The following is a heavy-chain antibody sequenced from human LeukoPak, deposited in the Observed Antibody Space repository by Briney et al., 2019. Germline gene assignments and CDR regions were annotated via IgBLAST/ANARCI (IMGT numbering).Heavy chain of an antibody. CDR1: GFTFSSYA. CDR3: ARESGRGGYDIGL. D-gene: IGHD3-9*01. V-gene: IGHV3-30-3*01. J-gene: IGHJ5*02. Sequence: GGSLRLSCAASGFTFSSYAMHWVRQAPGKGLEWVAVISYDGSNKYYADSVKGRFTISRDNPKNTLYLQMNSLRAEDTAVYYCARESGRGGYDIGLWGQGTLVTVSS. CDR2: ISYDGSNK.